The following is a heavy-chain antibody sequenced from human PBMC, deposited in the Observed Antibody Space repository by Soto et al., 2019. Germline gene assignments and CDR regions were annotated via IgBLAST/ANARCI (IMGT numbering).Heavy chain of an antibody. D-gene: IGHD6-13*01. Sequence: QVQLVQSGAEVKKPGSSVKVSCKASGGTFSSYAISWVRQAPGQGLEWMGGIIPIFGTANYAQKFQGRVTITADKSTSTAYMELSSLRSEDTAVYYCARVGPSSWIDYYYYGMDVWCQGTTVTVSS. J-gene: IGHJ6*02. CDR2: IIPIFGTA. CDR1: GGTFSSYA. V-gene: IGHV1-69*06. CDR3: ARVGPSSWIDYYYYGMDV.